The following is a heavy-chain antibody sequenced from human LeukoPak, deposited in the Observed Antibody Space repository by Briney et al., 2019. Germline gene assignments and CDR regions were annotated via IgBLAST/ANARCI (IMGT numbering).Heavy chain of an antibody. CDR1: GITLSNYG. D-gene: IGHD3-22*01. CDR2: MSDSGGRT. J-gene: IGHJ4*02. CDR3: AKRGVVIRVILVGFHKEAYYFDS. V-gene: IGHV3-23*01. Sequence: GGSLRLSCAVSGITLSNYGMSWVRQAPGKGLEWVAGMSDSGGRTNYADSVKGRFTISRDSPKNTLYLQMSSLRAEDTAVYFCAKRGVVIRVILVGFHKEAYYFDSWGQGALVTVSS.